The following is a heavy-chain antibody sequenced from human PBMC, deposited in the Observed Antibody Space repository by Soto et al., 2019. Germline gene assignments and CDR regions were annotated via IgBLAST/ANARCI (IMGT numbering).Heavy chain of an antibody. CDR2: MNPNSGNT. CDR1: GYTFTSYD. J-gene: IGHJ4*02. D-gene: IGHD6-13*01. CDR3: AILQQLVVKRYHFDY. V-gene: IGHV1-8*01. Sequence: GASVKVSCKASGYTFTSYDINWVRQATGQGLEWMGWMNPNSGNTGYAQKFQGRVTMTRNTSISTAYMELSSLRSEDTAVYYCAILQQLVVKRYHFDYWGQGTLVTVSS.